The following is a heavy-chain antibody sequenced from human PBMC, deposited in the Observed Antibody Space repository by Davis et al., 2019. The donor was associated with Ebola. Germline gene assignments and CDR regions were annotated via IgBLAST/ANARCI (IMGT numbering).Heavy chain of an antibody. CDR2: INPSGGST. V-gene: IGHV1-46*01. J-gene: IGHJ4*02. CDR1: GYTFTSYY. D-gene: IGHD2-15*01. Sequence: ASVKVSCKASGYTFTSYYMHWVRQAPGQGLEWMGIINPSGGSTSYAQKFQGRVTMTRDTSTSTVYMELSSLRSEDTAVYYCARVECSGGSCPFFDYWGQGTLVTVSS. CDR3: ARVECSGGSCPFFDY.